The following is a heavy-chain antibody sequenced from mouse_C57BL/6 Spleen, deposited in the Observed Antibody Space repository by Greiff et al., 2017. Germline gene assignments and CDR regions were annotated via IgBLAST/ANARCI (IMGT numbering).Heavy chain of an antibody. D-gene: IGHD2-10*01. J-gene: IGHJ4*01. Sequence: EVQLQQSGPVLVKPGASVKMSCKASGYTFTDYYMNWVKQSHGKSLEWIGVINPYNGGTSYNQKFKGKATLTVDKSSSTAYMELNSLTSEYSAVYYCARNPPYYYAMDYWGQGPSVTVSS. V-gene: IGHV1-19*01. CDR1: GYTFTDYY. CDR3: ARNPPYYYAMDY. CDR2: INPYNGGT.